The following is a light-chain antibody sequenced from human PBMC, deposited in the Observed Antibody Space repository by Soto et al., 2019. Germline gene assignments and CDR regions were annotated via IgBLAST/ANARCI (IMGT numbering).Light chain of an antibody. J-gene: IGLJ1*01. CDR2: GND. CDR3: QSYDRSLSGSV. Sequence: QSVLTQPPSVSGAPGQGVTISCTGSSSNIGAGYDVHWYQQLPGAAPKLLIVGNDNRPSGVPDRFSGSRSGTSASLAITGLQAEDEADYYCQSYDRSLSGSVFGAGTKLTVL. V-gene: IGLV1-40*01. CDR1: SSNIGAGYD.